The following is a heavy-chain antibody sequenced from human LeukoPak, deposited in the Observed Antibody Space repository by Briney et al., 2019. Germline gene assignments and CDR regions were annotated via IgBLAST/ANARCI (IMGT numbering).Heavy chain of an antibody. Sequence: GESLRLSCVGSGFTFSSSAMSWVRQGPGKGLEWVAAIAGSGRTTDYAESVKGRFAISRDNSKSTLYLQMNNLTAEDTAFYFCAKEGGTTSPNWFDAWGQGNLVTVSS. V-gene: IGHV3-23*01. CDR1: GFTFSSSA. D-gene: IGHD1-1*01. CDR2: IAGSGRTT. J-gene: IGHJ5*02. CDR3: AKEGGTTSPNWFDA.